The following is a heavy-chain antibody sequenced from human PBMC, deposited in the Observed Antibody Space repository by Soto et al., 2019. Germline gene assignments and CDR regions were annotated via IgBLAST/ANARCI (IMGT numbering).Heavy chain of an antibody. D-gene: IGHD3-22*01. J-gene: IGHJ4*02. CDR3: ARDSPRNYDSSGPYDY. V-gene: IGHV4-61*01. Sequence: SETLSLTCTVSGGSVSSGSYYWSWIRQPPGKGLEWIGYIYYSGSTNYSPSLKSRVTISVDTSKNQFSLKLSSVTAADTAVYYCARDSPRNYDSSGPYDYWGQGTLVTVSS. CDR1: GGSVSSGSYY. CDR2: IYYSGST.